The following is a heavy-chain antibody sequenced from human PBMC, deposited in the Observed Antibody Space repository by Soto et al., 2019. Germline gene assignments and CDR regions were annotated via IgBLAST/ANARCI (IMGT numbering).Heavy chain of an antibody. CDR3: AKTGGDYIWGNYRKSFYYRDG. V-gene: IGHV3-23*01. D-gene: IGHD3-16*01. CDR1: GFTFTTSA. CDR2: ISGSGGSK. Sequence: EVQLLESGGGLVQPGGSLRLSCAASGFTFTTSALSWVRQVPGKGLEWVSSISGSGGSKYYADSVKGRYTISRDDSKNALYLQMNSLRAEDTAVYYCAKTGGDYIWGNYRKSFYYRDGWGKGTTVTVSS. J-gene: IGHJ6*03.